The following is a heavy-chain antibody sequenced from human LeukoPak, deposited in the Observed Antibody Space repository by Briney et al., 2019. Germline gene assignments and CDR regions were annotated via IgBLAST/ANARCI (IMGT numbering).Heavy chain of an antibody. V-gene: IGHV3-33*08. CDR2: IWYDGSNK. Sequence: PGRSLRLSCAASGFTFSSYGMHWVRQAPGKGLEWVAVIWYDGSNKYYADSVKGRFTISRDNSKNTLYLQMNSLRAEDTAVYYCARDRIVGATTRNTFDYWGQGTLVTVSS. CDR1: GFTFSSYG. CDR3: ARDRIVGATTRNTFDY. D-gene: IGHD1-26*01. J-gene: IGHJ4*02.